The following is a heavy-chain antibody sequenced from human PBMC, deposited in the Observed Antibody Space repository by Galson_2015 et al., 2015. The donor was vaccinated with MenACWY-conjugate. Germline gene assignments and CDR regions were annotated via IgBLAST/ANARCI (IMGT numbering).Heavy chain of an antibody. Sequence: SLRLSCAASGFTFRNSWMHWVRQVPGKGLVWVARITPDGTSTTYADSVKGRFTISRDNAKNTLFLQMNSLRAEDTAVYYCAKDRSRMTTSVPSNWFDPWGQGTLVIVSS. J-gene: IGHJ5*02. CDR3: AKDRSRMTTSVPSNWFDP. CDR1: GFTFRNSW. D-gene: IGHD1-1*01. CDR2: ITPDGTST. V-gene: IGHV3-74*03.